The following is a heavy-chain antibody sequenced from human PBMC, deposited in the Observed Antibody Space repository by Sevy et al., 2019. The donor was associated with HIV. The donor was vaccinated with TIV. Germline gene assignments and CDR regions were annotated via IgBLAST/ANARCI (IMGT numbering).Heavy chain of an antibody. J-gene: IGHJ4*02. Sequence: GGSLRLSCAASGFTFSNYNMNWVRQAPGKGLEWVSSISGSSSYIYYADSVKGRFTISRDNAKNSLYLQMNSLRAEDTAVYFCATDTRAEDDIVVVPAANYWGQGTLVTVSS. CDR1: GFTFSNYN. CDR3: ATDTRAEDDIVVVPAANY. D-gene: IGHD2-2*01. V-gene: IGHV3-21*01. CDR2: ISGSSSYI.